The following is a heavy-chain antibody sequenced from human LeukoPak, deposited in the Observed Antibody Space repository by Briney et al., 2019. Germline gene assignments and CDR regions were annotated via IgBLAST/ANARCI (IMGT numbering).Heavy chain of an antibody. Sequence: GGSLRLSCAASGFTFNIYGMSWVRQAPGKGLEWVSSISSSSSYIYYADSVKGRFTISRDNAKNSLYLQMNSLRAEDTAVYYCARVTNYAPFDYWGQGTLVTVSS. CDR2: ISSSSSYI. D-gene: IGHD4/OR15-4a*01. CDR3: ARVTNYAPFDY. V-gene: IGHV3-21*01. J-gene: IGHJ4*02. CDR1: GFTFNIYG.